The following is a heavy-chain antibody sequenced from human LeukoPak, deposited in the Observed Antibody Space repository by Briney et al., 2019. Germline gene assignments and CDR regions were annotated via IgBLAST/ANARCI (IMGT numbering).Heavy chain of an antibody. CDR3: ARAGMHDAFDI. CDR2: ISSSSSYI. V-gene: IGHV3-21*01. J-gene: IGHJ3*02. Sequence: GGSLRLSCAAAGFTFISYSMNWVRQAPGKGLEWVSSISSSSSYIYYADSVKGRFTISRDNAKNSLYLQMNSLRADDTAVYYCARAGMHDAFDIWGQGTMVTVSS. CDR1: GFTFISYS. D-gene: IGHD3-10*01.